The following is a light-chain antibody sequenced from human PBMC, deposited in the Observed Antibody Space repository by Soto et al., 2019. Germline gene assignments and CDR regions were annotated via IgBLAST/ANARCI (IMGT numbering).Light chain of an antibody. CDR3: QQYGSSSWT. CDR1: QSVSSIY. CDR2: GAS. Sequence: EIVLTQSPGTLSLSPGERATLSCRASQSVSSIYLAWYQHKPGQAPRLLIYGASSRATGIPDRFSGSGSGTDFTLTISRLEPEDFAVYYCQQYGSSSWTFGRVTTVAIK. J-gene: IGKJ1*01. V-gene: IGKV3-20*01.